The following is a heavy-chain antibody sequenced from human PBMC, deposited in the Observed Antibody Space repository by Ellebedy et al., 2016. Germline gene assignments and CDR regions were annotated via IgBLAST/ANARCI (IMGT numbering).Heavy chain of an antibody. V-gene: IGHV4-39*07. D-gene: IGHD3-10*01. Sequence: GSLRLXXTVSGGSISSSSYYWGWIRQPPGKGLEWIGSIYYSGSTYYNPSLKSRVTISVDTSKNQFSLKLSSVTAADTAVYYCARDLEYGSGSYYAYWGQGTLVTVSS. J-gene: IGHJ4*02. CDR1: GGSISSSSYY. CDR2: IYYSGST. CDR3: ARDLEYGSGSYYAY.